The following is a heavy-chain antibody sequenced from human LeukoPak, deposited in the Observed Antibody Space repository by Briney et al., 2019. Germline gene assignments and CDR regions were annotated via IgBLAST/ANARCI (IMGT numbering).Heavy chain of an antibody. J-gene: IGHJ4*02. CDR1: GGSISSSSYY. V-gene: IGHV4-39*07. Sequence: SETLSLTCTVSGGSISSSSYYWGWIRQPPGKGLEWIGSIYYSGSTNYNPSLKSRVTLSVDTSKNQFSLKLSSVTAADTAVYYCARRQAWFGAPWDYWGQGTLVTVSS. CDR3: ARRQAWFGAPWDY. D-gene: IGHD3-10*01. CDR2: IYYSGST.